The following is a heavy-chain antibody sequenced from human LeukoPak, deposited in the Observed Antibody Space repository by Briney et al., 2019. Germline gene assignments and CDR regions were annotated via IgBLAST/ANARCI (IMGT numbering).Heavy chain of an antibody. Sequence: SETLSLTCAVYGGSFSGHYWTWIRQPPGKGLEWIGEINHSGSTTYNPSLNNRVTISVDTSKNQFSLKLTSVTAADTAVYYCARGRIVATIRYWGQGTLVTVSS. J-gene: IGHJ4*02. CDR2: INHSGST. V-gene: IGHV4-34*01. CDR1: GGSFSGHY. D-gene: IGHD5-12*01. CDR3: ARGRIVATIRY.